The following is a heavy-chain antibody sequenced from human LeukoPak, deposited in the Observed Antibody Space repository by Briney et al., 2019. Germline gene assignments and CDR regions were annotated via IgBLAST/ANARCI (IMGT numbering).Heavy chain of an antibody. Sequence: GGSLRLSCAGSTFAFGGYWIHWVRQLPGKGLAWVSRIDSAGGRIQWADSVKGRFTISRDNAKNTVYLQMNSLRPEDSAVYYCVADRGNWSGGDFWGRGTLVIVSS. CDR2: IDSAGGRI. V-gene: IGHV3-74*01. CDR3: VADRGNWSGGDF. CDR1: TFAFGGYW. J-gene: IGHJ4*02. D-gene: IGHD3-10*01.